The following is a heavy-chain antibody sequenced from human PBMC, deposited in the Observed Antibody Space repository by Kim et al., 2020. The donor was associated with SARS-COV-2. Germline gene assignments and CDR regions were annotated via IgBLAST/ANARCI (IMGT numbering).Heavy chain of an antibody. V-gene: IGHV3-30*18. CDR2: ISYDGSNK. D-gene: IGHD3-22*01. CDR3: AKDSGDNYDSSNYYSGPPDY. Sequence: GGSLRLSCAAPGFTFSYYGMHWVRQAPGKGLEWVAVISYDGSNKYYADSVKGRFTISRDNSKNTLYLQMNSLRPEDTAVFYCAKDSGDNYDSSNYYSGPPDYWGQGTLVTVSS. CDR1: GFTFSYYG. J-gene: IGHJ4*02.